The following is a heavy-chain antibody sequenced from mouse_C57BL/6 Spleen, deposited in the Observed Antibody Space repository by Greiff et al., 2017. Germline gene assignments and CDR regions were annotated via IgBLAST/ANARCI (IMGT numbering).Heavy chain of an antibody. Sequence: EVQGVESGGGLVQPGGSLKLSCAASGFTFSSYAMSWVRQTPEKRLEWVATISDGGSYTYSPYNVKGRFTISRDNAKNNLYLQMSHLKSEDTAMYYCAGEGGNYAAKDYWGQGTSVTVSS. CDR2: ISDGGSYT. J-gene: IGHJ4*01. CDR3: AGEGGNYAAKDY. CDR1: GFTFSSYA. D-gene: IGHD1-1*01. V-gene: IGHV5-4*01.